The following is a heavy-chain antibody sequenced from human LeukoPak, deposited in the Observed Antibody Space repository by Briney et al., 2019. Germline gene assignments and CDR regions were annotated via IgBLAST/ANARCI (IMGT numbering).Heavy chain of an antibody. Sequence: SVKVSCTASGGTFSSYAISWVRQAPGQGLEWMGGIIPIFGTANYAQKFQGRVTVTADESTSTAYMELSSLRSEDTAVYYCADGNRGSFDYWGQGTLVTVSS. D-gene: IGHD1-14*01. CDR3: ADGNRGSFDY. V-gene: IGHV1-69*13. CDR2: IIPIFGTA. CDR1: GGTFSSYA. J-gene: IGHJ4*02.